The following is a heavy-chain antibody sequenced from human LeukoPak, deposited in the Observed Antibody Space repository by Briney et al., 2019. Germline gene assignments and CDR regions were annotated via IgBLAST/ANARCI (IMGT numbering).Heavy chain of an antibody. CDR3: ARHDAIADGRNAFDL. CDR2: INHSGST. V-gene: IGHV4-34*01. J-gene: IGHJ3*01. D-gene: IGHD5-24*01. Sequence: SETLSLTCAVYGGSFSGYYWSWIRQPPGKGLEWIGEINHSGSTNYNPSLKSRVTISVDTSKNQFSLKLSSVTAADTAVYYCARHDAIADGRNAFDLWGQGTKVTVSS. CDR1: GGSFSGYY.